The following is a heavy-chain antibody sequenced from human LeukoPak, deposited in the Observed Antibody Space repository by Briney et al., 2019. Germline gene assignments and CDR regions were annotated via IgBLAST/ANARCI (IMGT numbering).Heavy chain of an antibody. CDR2: INHSGST. D-gene: IGHD3-9*01. V-gene: IGHV4-34*01. CDR1: GGSFSGYY. CDR3: ARGRRSRLRYFDWLTSAFDI. Sequence: KPSETLSLTCAVYGGSFSGYYWSWIRQPPGKGLEWIGEINHSGSTNYNPSLKSRVTISVDTSKNQFPLKLSSVTAADTAVYCCARGRRSRLRYFDWLTSAFDIWGQGTMVTVSS. J-gene: IGHJ3*02.